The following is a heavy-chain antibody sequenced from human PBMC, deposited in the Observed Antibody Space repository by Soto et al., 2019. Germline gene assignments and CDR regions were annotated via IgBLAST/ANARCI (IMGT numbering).Heavy chain of an antibody. CDR2: IYPGDSDT. CDR1: GYSFTSYW. Sequence: PGESLKISYKGSGYSFTSYWIGWVRQMPGKGLEWMGIIYPGDSDTRYSPSFQGQVTISADKSISTAYLQWSSLKASDTAMYYCASSLRDYYDSSGLDYWGQGTLVTVSS. CDR3: ASSLRDYYDSSGLDY. V-gene: IGHV5-51*01. J-gene: IGHJ4*02. D-gene: IGHD3-22*01.